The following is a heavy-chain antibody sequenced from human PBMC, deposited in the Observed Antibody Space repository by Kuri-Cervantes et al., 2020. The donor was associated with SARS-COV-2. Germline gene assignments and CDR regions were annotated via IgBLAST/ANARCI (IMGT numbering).Heavy chain of an antibody. CDR3: ARVGAGVCSSASCYSRAFDY. CDR1: GGSISSSSYY. Sequence: GSLRLSCTVSGGSISSSSYYWSWIRQPPGKGLEWIGEINHSGSTNYNPSLKTRVTISVNTSKNQFSLKLSSVTAADTAAYYCARVGAGVCSSASCYSRAFDYWGQGTLVTVSS. D-gene: IGHD2-2*02. V-gene: IGHV4-39*07. CDR2: INHSGST. J-gene: IGHJ4*02.